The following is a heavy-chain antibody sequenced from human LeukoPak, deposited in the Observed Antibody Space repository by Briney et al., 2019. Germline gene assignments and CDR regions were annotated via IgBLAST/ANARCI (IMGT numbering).Heavy chain of an antibody. D-gene: IGHD2-21*02. CDR1: GGSISSGSYY. V-gene: IGHV4-61*02. CDR2: IYTSGST. CDR3: ARDANLYLYCGGDCYSLPDAFDI. Sequence: SETLSLTCTVSGGSISSGSYYWSWIRQPAGKGLEWIGRIYTSGSTNYNPSLKRRVTISVDTSKNQFSLKLSSVTAADTAVYYCARDANLYLYCGGDCYSLPDAFDIWGQGTMVTVSS. J-gene: IGHJ3*02.